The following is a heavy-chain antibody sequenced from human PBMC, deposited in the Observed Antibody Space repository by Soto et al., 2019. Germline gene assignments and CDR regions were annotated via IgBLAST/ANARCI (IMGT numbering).Heavy chain of an antibody. CDR1: GGSISSSSYY. J-gene: IGHJ6*03. CDR3: ARRITATYYYGSGSYVKNDMDV. Sequence: TLSLTCTVSGGSISSSSYYWGWIRQPPGKGLEWIGSIYYSGSTYYNPSLKSRVTISVDTSKNQFSLKLSSVTAADTAVYYCARRITATYYYGSGSYVKNDMDVWGKGTTVTVSS. CDR2: IYYSGST. D-gene: IGHD3-10*01. V-gene: IGHV4-39*01.